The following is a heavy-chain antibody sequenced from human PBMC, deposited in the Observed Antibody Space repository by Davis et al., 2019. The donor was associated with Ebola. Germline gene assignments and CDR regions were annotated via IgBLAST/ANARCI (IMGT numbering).Heavy chain of an antibody. V-gene: IGHV4-59*08. D-gene: IGHD3-22*01. CDR1: GGSISSYY. CDR2: IYYSGST. J-gene: IGHJ4*01. Sequence: SETLSLTCTVSGGSISSYYWSWIRQPPGKGLEWIGYIYYSGSTNYNPSLKSRVTISVDTSKNQFSLKLSSVTAADTAVYYCARLAYYYDSSGYVYYFDYWGHGTLVTVSS. CDR3: ARLAYYYDSSGYVYYFDY.